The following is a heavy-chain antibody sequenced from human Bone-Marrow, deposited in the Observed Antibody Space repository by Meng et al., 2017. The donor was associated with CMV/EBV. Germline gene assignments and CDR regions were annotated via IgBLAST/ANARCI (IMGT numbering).Heavy chain of an antibody. V-gene: IGHV3-30-3*01. Sequence: GGSLRLSCAASGFTFSSSWMHWVRQAPGKGLEWVAVISYDGSNKYYADSVKGRFTISRDNSKNTLYLQMNSLRAEDTAVYYCARVGVPAAIGYYYGMDVWGQGTTVTVSS. CDR1: GFTFSSSW. CDR2: ISYDGSNK. J-gene: IGHJ6*02. CDR3: ARVGVPAAIGYYYGMDV. D-gene: IGHD2-2*02.